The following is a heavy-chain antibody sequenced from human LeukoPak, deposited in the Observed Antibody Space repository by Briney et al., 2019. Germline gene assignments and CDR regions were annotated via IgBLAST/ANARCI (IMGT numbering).Heavy chain of an antibody. J-gene: IGHJ4*02. CDR2: IIPILGIA. CDR3: ARDLSRSSGWYNDY. D-gene: IGHD6-19*01. V-gene: IGHV1-69*04. CDR1: GYTFTSYG. Sequence: GASVKVSCKASGYTFTSYGISWVRQAPGQGLEWMGRIIPILGIANYAQKFQGRVTITADKSTSTAYMELSSLRSEDTAVYYCARDLSRSSGWYNDYWGQGTLVTVSS.